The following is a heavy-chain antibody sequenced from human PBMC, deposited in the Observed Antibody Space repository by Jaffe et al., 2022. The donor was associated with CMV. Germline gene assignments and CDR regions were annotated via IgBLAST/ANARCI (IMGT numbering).Heavy chain of an antibody. CDR1: GGSFSGYY. J-gene: IGHJ4*02. CDR3: ARGPLWYYYDSSGSRIDY. Sequence: QVQLQQWGAGLLKPSETLSLTCAVYGGSFSGYYWSWIRQPPGKGLEWIGEINHSGSTNYNPSLKSRVTISVDTSKNQFSLKLSSVTAADTAVYYCARGPLWYYYDSSGSRIDYWGQGTLVTVSS. CDR2: INHSGST. D-gene: IGHD3-22*01. V-gene: IGHV4-34*01.